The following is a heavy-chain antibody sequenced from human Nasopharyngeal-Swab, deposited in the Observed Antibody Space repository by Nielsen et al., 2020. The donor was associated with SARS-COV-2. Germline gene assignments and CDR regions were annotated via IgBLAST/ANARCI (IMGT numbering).Heavy chain of an antibody. Sequence: GESLKISCGASGFNFSKYWMSWVRQAPGKGLEWVSAISCSGGSTYYADSVKGRFTISRDNSKNTLYLQMNSLRAEDTAVYYCAKDPAAGNLDYWGQGTLVTVSS. D-gene: IGHD6-13*01. CDR1: GFNFSKYW. CDR3: AKDPAAGNLDY. V-gene: IGHV3-23*01. CDR2: ISCSGGST. J-gene: IGHJ4*02.